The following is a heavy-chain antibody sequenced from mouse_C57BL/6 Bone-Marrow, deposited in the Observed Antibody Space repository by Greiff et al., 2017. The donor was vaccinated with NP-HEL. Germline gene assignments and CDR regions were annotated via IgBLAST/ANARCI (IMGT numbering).Heavy chain of an antibody. V-gene: IGHV1-69*01. CDR1: GYTFTSYW. D-gene: IGHD4-1*01. J-gene: IGHJ2*01. CDR3: ARGLGPGVDY. CDR2: IDPSDSYT. Sequence: QVQLQQSGAELVMPGASVKLSCKASGYTFTSYWMHWVKQRPGQGLEWIGEIDPSDSYTNYNQKFKGKSTLTVDKSSSTAYMQLSSLTSEDSAVYYCARGLGPGVDYWGQGTTLTVSS.